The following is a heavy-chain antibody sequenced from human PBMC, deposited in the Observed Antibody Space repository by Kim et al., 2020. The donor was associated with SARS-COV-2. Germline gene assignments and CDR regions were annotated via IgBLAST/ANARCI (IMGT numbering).Heavy chain of an antibody. CDR2: IIPIFGTA. V-gene: IGHV1-69*13. CDR1: GGTFSSYA. D-gene: IGHD3-10*01. J-gene: IGHJ6*02. Sequence: SVKVSCKASGGTFSSYAISWVRQAPGQGLEWMGGIIPIFGTANYAQKFQGRVMITADESTSTAYMELSSLRSEDTAVYYCARKEDYGSGKGYYYGMDVWGQGTTVTVSS. CDR3: ARKEDYGSGKGYYYGMDV.